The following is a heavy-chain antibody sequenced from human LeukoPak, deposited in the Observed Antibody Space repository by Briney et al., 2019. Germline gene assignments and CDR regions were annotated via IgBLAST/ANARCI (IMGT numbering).Heavy chain of an antibody. CDR2: INAYNVNT. CDR3: ARAGGSRWYGGAYFDY. D-gene: IGHD6-19*01. Sequence: ASVKVSCKTSGYPFSAYGLAWVRQAPGQGLEWMGWINAYNVNTNYAENPQGRVTFTTDTSTSTAYMEMRSLRSDDTAVYYCARAGGSRWYGGAYFDYWGQGTLVTVSS. V-gene: IGHV1-18*01. CDR1: GYPFSAYG. J-gene: IGHJ4*02.